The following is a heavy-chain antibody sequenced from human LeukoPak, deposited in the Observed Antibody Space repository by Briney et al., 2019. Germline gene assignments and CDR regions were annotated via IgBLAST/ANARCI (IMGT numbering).Heavy chain of an antibody. CDR3: ARLPMGSFGVRGVFNEIDY. V-gene: IGHV4-61*02. CDR2: IYTSGST. Sequence: PSETLSLTCTVSGGSISSGSYYWSWIRQPAGKGLEWIGRIYTSGSTNHNPSLKSRVTISVDTSKNQFSPKLSSVTAADTAVYYCARLPMGSFGVRGVFNEIDYWGQGTLVTVSS. J-gene: IGHJ4*02. D-gene: IGHD3-10*01. CDR1: GGSISSGSYY.